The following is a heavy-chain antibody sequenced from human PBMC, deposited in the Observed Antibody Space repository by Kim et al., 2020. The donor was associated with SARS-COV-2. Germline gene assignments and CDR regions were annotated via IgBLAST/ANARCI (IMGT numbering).Heavy chain of an antibody. Sequence: SETLSLTCTVSGGSISSYYWSWIRQPAGKGLEWIGRIYGSGNTNYNPSLKSRVTMAVDTSKNQFSLKLSSVTAADTAVYYCARAVSGFDFWSGHSNEHIFNYWGQGTLVTVSS. J-gene: IGHJ4*02. CDR1: GGSISSYY. V-gene: IGHV4-4*07. D-gene: IGHD3-3*01. CDR2: IYGSGNT. CDR3: ARAVSGFDFWSGHSNEHIFNY.